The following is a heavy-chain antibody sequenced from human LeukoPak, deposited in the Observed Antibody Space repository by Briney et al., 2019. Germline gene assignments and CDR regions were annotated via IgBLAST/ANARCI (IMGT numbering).Heavy chain of an antibody. CDR3: AKDLLYYDILTGYLDH. D-gene: IGHD3-9*01. V-gene: IGHV3-7*03. CDR1: GLTFSNAW. CDR2: IKFDGSDK. J-gene: IGHJ4*02. Sequence: PGGSLRLSCVASGLTFSNAWMTWARQAPGKGLEWVANIKFDGSDKFYVDSVKGRFTISRDNSKNMVYLQMNSLRAEDTAVYYCAKDLLYYDILTGYLDHWGQGTLVTVSS.